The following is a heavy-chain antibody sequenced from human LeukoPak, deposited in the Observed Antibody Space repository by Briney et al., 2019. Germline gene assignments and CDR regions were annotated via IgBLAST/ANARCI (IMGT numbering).Heavy chain of an antibody. J-gene: IGHJ4*02. CDR2: IYYSGST. Sequence: PWETLSLTCTVSGGSISSSSYYWGWIRQPPGKGLEWIGSIYYSGSTYYNPSLKSRVTISVDTSKNQFSLKLSSVTAADTAVYYCARNDYYGSGSSIDYWGQGTLVTVSS. CDR1: GGSISSSSYY. CDR3: ARNDYYGSGSSIDY. D-gene: IGHD3-10*01. V-gene: IGHV4-39*01.